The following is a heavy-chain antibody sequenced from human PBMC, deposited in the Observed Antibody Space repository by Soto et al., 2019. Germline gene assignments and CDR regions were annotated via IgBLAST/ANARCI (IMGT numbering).Heavy chain of an antibody. V-gene: IGHV3-53*01. D-gene: IGHD3-10*01. CDR2: IYSGGYT. J-gene: IGHJ4*02. CDR1: GFTVSNNY. CDR3: ARRPGGGGY. Sequence: EVQLVESGGGLIQPGGSLRLSCAVSGFTVSNNYMSWVRQAPGKGLEGVSVIYSGGYTAYGDSVKGRFTISRDNSNNPLYPQKNALGAADPAVFYWARRPGGGGYWGQGTLVTVSS.